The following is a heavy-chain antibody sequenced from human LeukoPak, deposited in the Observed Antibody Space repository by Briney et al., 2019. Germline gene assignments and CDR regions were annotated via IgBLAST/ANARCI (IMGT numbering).Heavy chain of an antibody. CDR3: AKDSNGWYQRGSNYFDY. Sequence: GGSLRLSCAASGFTFSSYSMNWVRQAPGKGLEWVSSISSSSSYIYYADSVKGRFTISRDNAKNSLYLQMNSLRAEDTAEYYCAKDSNGWYQRGSNYFDYWGQGTLVTVSS. V-gene: IGHV3-21*04. J-gene: IGHJ4*02. D-gene: IGHD6-19*01. CDR1: GFTFSSYS. CDR2: ISSSSSYI.